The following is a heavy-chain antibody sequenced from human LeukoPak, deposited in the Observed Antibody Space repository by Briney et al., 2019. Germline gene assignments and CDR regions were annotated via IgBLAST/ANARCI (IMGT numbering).Heavy chain of an antibody. J-gene: IGHJ4*02. CDR2: IYSSGST. CDR1: GESINSFY. CDR3: ARDVVAAAGSFDY. D-gene: IGHD6-13*01. V-gene: IGHV4-4*07. Sequence: PSETLSLTCTVSGESINSFYWSWIRQPAGKGLEWIGRIYSSGSTNYSPSLKSRVTMSVDTSKNQFSPKLSSVTAADTAVYYCARDVVAAAGSFDYWGQGTQVTVSS.